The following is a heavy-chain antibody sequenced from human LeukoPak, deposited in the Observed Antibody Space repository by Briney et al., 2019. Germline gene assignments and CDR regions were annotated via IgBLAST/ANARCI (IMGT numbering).Heavy chain of an antibody. CDR1: GGSFSGYY. CDR3: TRAVTSSSSWYKWVNWFDP. D-gene: IGHD6-13*01. J-gene: IGHJ5*02. CDR2: INHSGST. V-gene: IGHV4-34*01. Sequence: SETLSLTCAVYGGSFSGYYWSWIRQPPGKGLEWIGEINHSGSTNYNPSLKSRVTISVDTSKNQFSLKLSSVTAADTAVYYCTRAVTSSSSWYKWVNWFDPWGQGTLVTVSS.